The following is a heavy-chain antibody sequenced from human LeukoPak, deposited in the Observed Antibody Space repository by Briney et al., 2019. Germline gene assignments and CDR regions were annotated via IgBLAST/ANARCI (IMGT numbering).Heavy chain of an antibody. D-gene: IGHD6-13*01. J-gene: IGHJ4*02. V-gene: IGHV3-23*01. Sequence: GGSLRLSCAASGFTFSSYAMSWVRQAPGKGLEWVSTISDIGGTTYYADSVKGRFTISRDNSKNTLYLQMNSLRAEDTAVDYCAKEKASSWFLVYFDYWGQGTLVTVSS. CDR3: AKEKASSWFLVYFDY. CDR1: GFTFSSYA. CDR2: ISDIGGTT.